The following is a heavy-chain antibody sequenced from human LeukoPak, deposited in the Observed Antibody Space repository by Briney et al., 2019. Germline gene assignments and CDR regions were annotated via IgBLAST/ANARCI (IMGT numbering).Heavy chain of an antibody. CDR1: GGTFSSYA. V-gene: IGHV1-69*04. J-gene: IGHJ3*02. CDR3: ASRKKTTNDAFDI. CDR2: IIPILGIA. D-gene: IGHD4-17*01. Sequence: SVKVPCKASGGTFSSYAISWVRQAPGQGLEWMGRIIPILGIANYAQKFQGRVTITADKSTSTAYMELSSLRSEDTAVYYCASRKKTTNDAFDIWGQGTMVTVSS.